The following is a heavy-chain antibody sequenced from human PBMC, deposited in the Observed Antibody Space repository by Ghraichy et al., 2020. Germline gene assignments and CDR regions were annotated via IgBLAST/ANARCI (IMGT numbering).Heavy chain of an antibody. CDR2: IYYSGST. V-gene: IGHV4-31*03. Sequence: SLNISCTVSGGSISSGGYYWSWIRQHPGKGLEWIGYIYYSGSTYYNPSLKSRVTISVDTSKNQFSLKLSSVTAADTAVYYCARGGAVWFDPWGQGTLVTVSS. CDR1: GGSISSGGYY. D-gene: IGHD4/OR15-4a*01. J-gene: IGHJ5*02. CDR3: ARGGAVWFDP.